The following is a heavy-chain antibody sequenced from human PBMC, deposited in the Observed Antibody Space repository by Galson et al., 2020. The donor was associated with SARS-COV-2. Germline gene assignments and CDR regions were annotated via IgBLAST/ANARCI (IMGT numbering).Heavy chain of an antibody. CDR3: ARDCTSTSCYKFDL. J-gene: IGHJ4*02. D-gene: IGHD2-2*02. CDR2: ISSSGHNI. Sequence: GGSLRLSCAASGFMFSDYYMNWIRQAPGKGLEWVSYISSSGHNIYYAESVKGRFTISRDNAKNSVSLQMNSLRAEDTAVYYCARDCTSTSCYKFDLWGQGTLVTVSS. V-gene: IGHV3-11*01. CDR1: GFMFSDYY.